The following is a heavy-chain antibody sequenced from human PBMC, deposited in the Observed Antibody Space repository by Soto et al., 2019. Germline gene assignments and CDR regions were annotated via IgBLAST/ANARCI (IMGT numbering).Heavy chain of an antibody. J-gene: IGHJ6*04. Sequence: EVQLVESGGGLVQPGVSLRLSCAASGFTFSSYDMHWVRQATGKGLEWVSAIGTAGDPYYPGSVKGRFTISRENAKNSLYLQMNSLRAGDTAVYYCARVRGVGATDDSYYGMDVWGKGTTVTVSA. D-gene: IGHD1-26*01. V-gene: IGHV3-13*05. CDR3: ARVRGVGATDDSYYGMDV. CDR1: GFTFSSYD. CDR2: IGTAGDP.